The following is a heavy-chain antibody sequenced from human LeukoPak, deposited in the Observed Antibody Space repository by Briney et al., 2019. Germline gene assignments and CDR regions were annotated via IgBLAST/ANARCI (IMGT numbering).Heavy chain of an antibody. V-gene: IGHV1-69*05. J-gene: IGHJ3*02. Sequence: GASVKVSCKASGGPFSSYAISWVQQAPGQGLEWMGGIIPIFGTANYAQKLQGRVTITTDESTSTAYMELSSLRSEDTAVYYCARVGYGGGAFDIWGQGTMVTVSS. CDR1: GGPFSSYA. CDR2: IIPIFGTA. CDR3: ARVGYGGGAFDI. D-gene: IGHD6-13*01.